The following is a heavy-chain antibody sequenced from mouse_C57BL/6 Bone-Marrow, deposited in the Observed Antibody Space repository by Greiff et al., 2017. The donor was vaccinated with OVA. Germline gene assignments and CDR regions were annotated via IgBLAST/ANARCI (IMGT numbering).Heavy chain of an antibody. Sequence: EVKLLESGAELVRPGASVKLSCTASGFNIKDDYMHWVKERPEQGLEWIGWIATENGDTEYASKFQGKATITADTSSKTVYLHLSSLTSEDTAIYYCTTYRYWGQGTTLTVSS. J-gene: IGHJ2*01. CDR1: GFNIKDDY. V-gene: IGHV14-4*01. CDR3: TTYRY. CDR2: IATENGDT.